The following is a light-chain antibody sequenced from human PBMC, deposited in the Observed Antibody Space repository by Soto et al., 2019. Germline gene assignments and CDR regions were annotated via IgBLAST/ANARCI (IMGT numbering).Light chain of an antibody. V-gene: IGLV2-14*01. CDR1: RSDIGDSNF. CDR2: EVN. Sequence: SALTQPASVSGSPGQSVTTSCTGPRSDIGDSNFISWYQHSPGKAPRLLIYEVNNRPSGVSKRFSGSKAGNTASLTISGLLDDDEADYFCASFRSGTILVFGSGTKVTVL. CDR3: ASFRSGTILV. J-gene: IGLJ1*01.